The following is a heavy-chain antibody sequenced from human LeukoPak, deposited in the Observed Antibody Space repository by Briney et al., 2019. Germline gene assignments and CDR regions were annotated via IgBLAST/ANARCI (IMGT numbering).Heavy chain of an antibody. J-gene: IGHJ6*03. V-gene: IGHV3-23*01. D-gene: IGHD6-19*01. Sequence: GGSLRLSCAASGYTFSSYAMSWVRQAPGKGLEWVSAISGSGGSTYYADSVKGRFTISRDNSKNTLYLQMNSLRAEDTAVYYCARAGTDSSGWYNYYYMDVWGKGTTVTVSS. CDR3: ARAGTDSSGWYNYYYMDV. CDR2: ISGSGGST. CDR1: GYTFSSYA.